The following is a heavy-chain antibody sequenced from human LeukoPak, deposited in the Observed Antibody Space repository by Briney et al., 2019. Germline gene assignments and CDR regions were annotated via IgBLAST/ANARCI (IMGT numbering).Heavy chain of an antibody. CDR3: AGALGYCASNVCYLKY. J-gene: IGHJ4*02. V-gene: IGHV1-18*01. CDR2: ISFQHGQT. D-gene: IGHD2-8*01. Sequence: AGVKVSCKSSGYSENFYGITWVRQLAGQGLEWMGWISFQHGQTEYAPNSQDRVTMTTDTYTNTAYMELRSLRSNDTAVYYCAGALGYCASNVCYLKYWGQGTLATVSS. CDR1: GYSENFYG.